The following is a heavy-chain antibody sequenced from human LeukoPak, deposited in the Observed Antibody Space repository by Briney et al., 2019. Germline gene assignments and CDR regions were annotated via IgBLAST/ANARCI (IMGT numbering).Heavy chain of an antibody. CDR2: INPNSGGT. Sequence: GASVKVSCKASGYTFTGYYMHWVRQAPGQGLEWMGRINPNSGGTNYAQKFQGRVTMTRDTSISTAYMELSRLRSDDKAVYYCANPPLVCGSYYKDVWGKGTTVTVSS. CDR1: GYTFTGYY. V-gene: IGHV1-2*06. CDR3: ANPPLVCGSYYKDV. D-gene: IGHD1-26*01. J-gene: IGHJ6*03.